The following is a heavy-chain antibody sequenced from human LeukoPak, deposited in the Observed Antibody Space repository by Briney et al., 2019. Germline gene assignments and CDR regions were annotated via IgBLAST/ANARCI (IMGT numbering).Heavy chain of an antibody. Sequence: PGGSLRLSCAASGFIFSNYWMSWVRQAPGKGLGWVSSISSSSSYIYYADSVKGRFTISRDNAKNSMYLQMNSLRAEDTAVYYCARGLIAAQYYFDYWGQGTLVTVSS. CDR1: GFIFSNYW. CDR2: ISSSSSYI. V-gene: IGHV3-21*01. CDR3: ARGLIAAQYYFDY. D-gene: IGHD6-6*01. J-gene: IGHJ4*02.